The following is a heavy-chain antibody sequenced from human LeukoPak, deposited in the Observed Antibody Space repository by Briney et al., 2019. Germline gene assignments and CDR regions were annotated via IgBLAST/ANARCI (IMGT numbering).Heavy chain of an antibody. D-gene: IGHD3-16*01. V-gene: IGHV1-18*01. CDR3: ARSISASYAERAFDI. CDR2: INSYNSNT. Sequence: ASVKVSCKASGYTFTNYAINWVRQAPGQGLEWMGWINSYNSNTNYAQKLQGRVTMTTDTSTSTAYMELRSLRSDDTAVYYCARSISASYAERAFDIWGQGTMVTVSS. CDR1: GYTFTNYA. J-gene: IGHJ3*02.